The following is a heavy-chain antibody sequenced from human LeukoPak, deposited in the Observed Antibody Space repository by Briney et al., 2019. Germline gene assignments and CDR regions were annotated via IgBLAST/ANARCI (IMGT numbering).Heavy chain of an antibody. Sequence: QPGRSLRLSCAASGFTFSSYAMHWVRQAPGKGLEWVAVISYDGSNKYYADSVKGRFTISRDNSKNTLYLQMNSLRAEDTAVYYCARDSSSDYWGQGTLVTVSS. CDR1: GFTFSSYA. CDR2: ISYDGSNK. J-gene: IGHJ4*02. CDR3: ARDSSSDY. D-gene: IGHD6-6*01. V-gene: IGHV3-30*04.